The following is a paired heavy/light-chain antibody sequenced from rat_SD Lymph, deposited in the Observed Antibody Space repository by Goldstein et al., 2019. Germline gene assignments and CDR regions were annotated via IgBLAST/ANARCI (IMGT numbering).Light chain of an antibody. CDR1: QGISNY. V-gene: IGKV10S5*01. CDR2: YTS. Sequence: DIQMTQTPSSMPASLGERVTISCRASQGISNYLNWYQQKPDGTIKPLIYYTSNLQSGVPSRFSGSGSGTDYSLTISSLEPEDFAMYYCQQYDSSPWTFGGGTKLELK. J-gene: IGKJ1*01. CDR3: QQYDSSPWT.
Heavy chain of an antibody. CDR3: ARRDDYSSYIWYFDF. J-gene: IGHJ1*01. CDR1: GYTFTSYD. Sequence: QVQLQQSGAELVKPGSSVKISCEASGYTFTSYDMHWIKQQPGNGLEWIGWIYPGNGNTKYNQNFNGKATLTADKSSSTAYMQLSSLTSEDSAVYFCARRDDYSSYIWYFDFWGPGTMVTVSS. V-gene: IGHV1-28*01. CDR2: IYPGNGNT. D-gene: IGHD1-2*01.